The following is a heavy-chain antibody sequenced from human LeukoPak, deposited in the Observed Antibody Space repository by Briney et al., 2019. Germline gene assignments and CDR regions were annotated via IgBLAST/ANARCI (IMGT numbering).Heavy chain of an antibody. CDR1: GFTFSYYS. Sequence: GGSLRLSCAASGFTFSYYSMNWVRQAPGKGLEWVSYISSSSSTIYYADSVKGRFTISRDNAKNSLYLQMNSLRAEDTAVYYCARVESSGWYKAFDIWGQGTMVTVSS. CDR3: ARVESSGWYKAFDI. D-gene: IGHD6-19*01. V-gene: IGHV3-48*01. CDR2: ISSSSSTI. J-gene: IGHJ3*02.